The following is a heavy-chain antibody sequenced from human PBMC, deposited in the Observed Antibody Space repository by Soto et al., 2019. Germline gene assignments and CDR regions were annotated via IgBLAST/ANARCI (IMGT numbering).Heavy chain of an antibody. J-gene: IGHJ6*02. Sequence: EVKVVESGGGLVQPGGSLRLSCAASGFTFSTYWMHWVRQVPGKGLVWVSRFKGDGSSLSYADSVKGRFTISRDNVENTVYLQMGSLRADDTALYYCARGLKNYYGVDVWGQGTTVTVSS. CDR2: FKGDGSSL. CDR3: ARGLKNYYGVDV. V-gene: IGHV3-74*01. CDR1: GFTFSTYW.